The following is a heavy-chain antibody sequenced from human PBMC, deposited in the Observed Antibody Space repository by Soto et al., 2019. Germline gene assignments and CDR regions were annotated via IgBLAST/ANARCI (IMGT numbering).Heavy chain of an antibody. V-gene: IGHV4-39*01. CDR3: ARRPRYCSSTSCYALDY. J-gene: IGHJ4*02. D-gene: IGHD2-2*01. Sequence: QAPPLGLGWIGSIYYSGSTYYNPSLKSRVTISVDTSKNQFSLKLSSVTAADTAVYYCARRPRYCSSTSCYALDYWGQGTLVTVSS. CDR2: IYYSGST.